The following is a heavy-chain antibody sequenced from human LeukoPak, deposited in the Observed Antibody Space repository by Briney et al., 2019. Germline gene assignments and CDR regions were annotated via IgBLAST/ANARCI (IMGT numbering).Heavy chain of an antibody. Sequence: TSETLSLTCTVSGGSISSYYWNWIRQPPGKGLEWTAYIYYSGSTNYNPSLKSRVTISVDTSKNQFSLKLSSVTAADTAVYYCARDLRGTSAMDVWGKGTTVTVSS. J-gene: IGHJ6*03. CDR1: GGSISSYY. V-gene: IGHV4-59*01. D-gene: IGHD2-2*01. CDR2: IYYSGST. CDR3: ARDLRGTSAMDV.